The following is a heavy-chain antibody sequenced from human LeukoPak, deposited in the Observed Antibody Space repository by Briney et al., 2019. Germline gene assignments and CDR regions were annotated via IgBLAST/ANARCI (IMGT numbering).Heavy chain of an antibody. CDR3: ARDICSGGGDCYPNDY. V-gene: IGHV1-69*05. D-gene: IGHD2-21*02. CDR2: IIPIFGTA. Sequence: SVKVSCKASGGTFSSYAFSWVRQAPGQGLEWMGGIIPIFGTANYAQRFQGRVTITTDESTSTAYMELSSLRSEDTAVYYCARDICSGGGDCYPNDYWGQGTLVTVSS. J-gene: IGHJ4*02. CDR1: GGTFSSYA.